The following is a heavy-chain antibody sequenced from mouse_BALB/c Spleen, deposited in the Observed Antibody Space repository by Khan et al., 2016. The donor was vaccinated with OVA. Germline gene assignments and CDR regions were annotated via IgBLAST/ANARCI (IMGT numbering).Heavy chain of an antibody. D-gene: IGHD2-1*01. Sequence: QIQLVQSGPELKKPGETVKISCKASGYTFTNYGMNWVKQAPGKGLKWMGWINTYTGEPTYADDFKGRFAFSLETSASTAYLQINNLKNEDTATXFCARSNGNYRFAYWGQGTLVTVSA. CDR2: INTYTGEP. CDR1: GYTFTNYG. V-gene: IGHV9-3-1*01. CDR3: ARSNGNYRFAY. J-gene: IGHJ3*01.